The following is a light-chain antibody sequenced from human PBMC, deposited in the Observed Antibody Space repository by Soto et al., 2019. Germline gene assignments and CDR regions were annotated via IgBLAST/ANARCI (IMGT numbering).Light chain of an antibody. J-gene: IGLJ3*02. CDR3: CSYVGSSTWV. CDR2: EGN. Sequence: QSALTQPASVSGSPGQSTTISCTGTSSDVGSYNLVSWYQQHPGKAPKVMIYEGNKRPSGVSNRFSGSKSDNTASLTISGLQAEDEADYYCCSYVGSSTWVFGGGTKVTVL. V-gene: IGLV2-23*01. CDR1: SSDVGSYNL.